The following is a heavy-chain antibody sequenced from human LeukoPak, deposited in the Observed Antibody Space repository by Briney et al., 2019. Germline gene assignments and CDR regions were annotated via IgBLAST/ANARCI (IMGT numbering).Heavy chain of an antibody. CDR1: GFTFSSYS. V-gene: IGHV3-21*01. J-gene: IGHJ4*02. Sequence: PGGSLRLSCAASGFTFSSYSMNWVRQAPGKGLEWGSSISSSSSYIDYADSVKGRFTISRDNAKSSLYLQMNRVRAEDTAVYYCARDLYDSSGYYGYWGQGPLVTVSS. CDR3: ARDLYDSSGYYGY. D-gene: IGHD3-22*01. CDR2: ISSSSSYI.